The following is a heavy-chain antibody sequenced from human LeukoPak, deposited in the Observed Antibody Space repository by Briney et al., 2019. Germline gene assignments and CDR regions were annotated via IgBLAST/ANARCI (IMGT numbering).Heavy chain of an antibody. V-gene: IGHV4-59*08. CDR2: IYYSGST. CDR3: ARQTGYCSGGSCSRGWFDP. J-gene: IGHJ5*02. CDR1: GGSISSYY. D-gene: IGHD2-15*01. Sequence: SETLSLTCTVSGGSISSYYWSWIRQPAGKGLEWRGYIYYSGSTNYNPSLKSRVIISVDTSKNQFSLKLSSVTAADTAVYYCARQTGYCSGGSCSRGWFDPWGQGTLVTVSS.